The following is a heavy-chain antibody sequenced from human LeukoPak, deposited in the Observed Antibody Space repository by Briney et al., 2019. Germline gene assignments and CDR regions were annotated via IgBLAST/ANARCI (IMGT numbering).Heavy chain of an antibody. CDR2: ISSSSSYI. D-gene: IGHD6-13*01. Sequence: GGSLRLSCAASGFTFSSYSMNWVRQAPGKGLEWVSSISSSSSYIYYADSVKGRFTISRDNAKNSLYLQMNSLRAEDTAVYYCARDPIAAAGTSYFDYWGQGTLVTVSP. V-gene: IGHV3-21*01. CDR1: GFTFSSYS. CDR3: ARDPIAAAGTSYFDY. J-gene: IGHJ4*02.